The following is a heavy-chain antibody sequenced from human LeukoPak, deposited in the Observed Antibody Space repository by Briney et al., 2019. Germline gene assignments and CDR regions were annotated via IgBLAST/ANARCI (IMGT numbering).Heavy chain of an antibody. CDR3: ARALGYCTNGVCFPIYYYYYGMDV. CDR2: IIPIFGTA. CDR1: GYTFTSYY. Sequence: SVKVSCKASGYTFTSYYMHWVRQAPGQGLEWMGGIIPIFGTANYAQKFQGRVTITADESTSTAYMELSSLRSEDTAVYYCARALGYCTNGVCFPIYYYYYGMDVWGQGTTVTVSS. D-gene: IGHD2-8*01. V-gene: IGHV1-69*13. J-gene: IGHJ6*02.